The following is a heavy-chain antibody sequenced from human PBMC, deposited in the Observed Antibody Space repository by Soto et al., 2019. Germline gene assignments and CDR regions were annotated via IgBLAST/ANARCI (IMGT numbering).Heavy chain of an antibody. CDR1: GFTFSSYP. V-gene: IGHV3-23*01. CDR3: AKHAAATAPDY. CDR2: ISGSGGGT. D-gene: IGHD6-13*01. Sequence: GGSLSLSCAASGFTFSSYPMSWVRQAPGKGLEWVSLISGSGGGTYYADSVKGRFTISRDNSKNTLYLQMKSLRAEDTAVYYCAKHAAATAPDYWGQGTLVTVSS. J-gene: IGHJ4*02.